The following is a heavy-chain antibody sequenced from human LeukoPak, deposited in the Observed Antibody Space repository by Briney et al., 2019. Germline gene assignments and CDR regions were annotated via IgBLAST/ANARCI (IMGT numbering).Heavy chain of an antibody. CDR3: ARGSTGGYSGYDATRKYFDY. Sequence: GGSLRLSCAASGFTFSSYSMNWVRQAPGKGLEWVSSISSRSSYIYYTDSVKGRFTISRDNAKNPLHLQMNSLRAEDTALYYCARGSTGGYSGYDATRKYFDYWGQGTLVTVSS. J-gene: IGHJ4*02. CDR2: ISSRSSYI. CDR1: GFTFSSYS. D-gene: IGHD5-12*01. V-gene: IGHV3-21*01.